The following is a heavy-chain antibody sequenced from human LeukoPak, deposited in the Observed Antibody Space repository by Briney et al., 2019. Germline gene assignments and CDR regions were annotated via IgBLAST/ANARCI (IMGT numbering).Heavy chain of an antibody. D-gene: IGHD2/OR15-2a*01. J-gene: IGHJ4*02. CDR2: ISDRGSN. Sequence: SSETLSLICTVSGGPISIYYWNWIRQPPGEGLEWIAYISDRGSNNYNPSLKSRVTISRDTSKNQFSLKLSSLTAADTAVYYCAVHHLRNTLVFWGQGTLVTVSS. CDR3: AVHHLRNTLVF. CDR1: GGPISIYY. V-gene: IGHV4-59*08.